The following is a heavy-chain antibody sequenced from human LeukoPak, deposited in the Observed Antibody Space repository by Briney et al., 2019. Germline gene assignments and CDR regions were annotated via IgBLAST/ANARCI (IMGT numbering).Heavy chain of an antibody. J-gene: IGHJ4*02. CDR3: TRDLATSMVVGVLSY. V-gene: IGHV3-49*04. D-gene: IGHD5-18*01. CDR2: IRRNDYGGTT. CDR1: GFTFGDYA. Sequence: GGSLRLSCTTSGFTFGDYAVTWVRQAPGKGLEWVGFIRRNDYGGTTEYAVSVKGRLTISRDDSKSIAYLQMNGLKNEDTAVYYCTRDLATSMVVGVLSYWGQGTLVTVSS.